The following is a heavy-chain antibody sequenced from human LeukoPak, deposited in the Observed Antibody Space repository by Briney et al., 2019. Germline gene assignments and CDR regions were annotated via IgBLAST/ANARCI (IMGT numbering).Heavy chain of an antibody. CDR3: ARDRSLGLMDV. CDR2: ISSSSSYI. CDR1: GFTFSDYA. V-gene: IGHV3-21*01. Sequence: PGGSLRLSCAASGFTFSDYAMNWVRQAPGKGLEWVSSISSSSSYIYYADSVKGRFTISRDNAENSLYLQMNSLRAEDTAVYYCARDRSLGLMDVWGKGTTVTVSS. D-gene: IGHD3-16*01. J-gene: IGHJ6*03.